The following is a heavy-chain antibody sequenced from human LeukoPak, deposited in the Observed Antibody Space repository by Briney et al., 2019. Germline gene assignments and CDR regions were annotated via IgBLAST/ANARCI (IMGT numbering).Heavy chain of an antibody. CDR1: GFTCSNYG. Sequence: GGSLRLSCAASGFTCSNYGMHWVRQAPGKGLEWVAVISYDGSSQYYADSVRGRFTISRDNSQNTLYLQMNGLRAGDTAVCYCARDISGRYSFDYWGQGTLVTVSS. CDR3: ARDISGRYSFDY. J-gene: IGHJ4*02. D-gene: IGHD1-26*01. V-gene: IGHV3-30*03. CDR2: ISYDGSSQ.